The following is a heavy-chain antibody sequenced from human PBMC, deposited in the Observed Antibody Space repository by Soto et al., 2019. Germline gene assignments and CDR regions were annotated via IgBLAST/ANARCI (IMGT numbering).Heavy chain of an antibody. V-gene: IGHV3-23*01. CDR2: ISESADNT. Sequence: EVQLLESGGGLVQPGESLRLSCAASGFNFINYAMAWVRQAPGKGLEWLAAISESADNTYYAGSVKGRFSISRDNSKNTLYLQMNSLSADDTAVYYCAKEEAGASDSWGQGTLVTVSS. D-gene: IGHD1-26*01. CDR1: GFNFINYA. CDR3: AKEEAGASDS. J-gene: IGHJ4*02.